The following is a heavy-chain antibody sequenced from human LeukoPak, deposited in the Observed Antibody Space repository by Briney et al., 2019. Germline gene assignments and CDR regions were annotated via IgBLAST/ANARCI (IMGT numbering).Heavy chain of an antibody. D-gene: IGHD3-9*01. V-gene: IGHV1-18*01. CDR2: ISAYNGHT. CDR3: ARDRGDILSGLYMDV. J-gene: IGHJ6*03. Sequence: ASVKVSCKASGYTFTRYGVSWVRQAPGHGLECMGWISAYNGHTNYAQKFQGRVTMTTDTSTSTASMELRSLRSDDTAVYYCARDRGDILSGLYMDVWGKGTTVTVSS. CDR1: GYTFTRYG.